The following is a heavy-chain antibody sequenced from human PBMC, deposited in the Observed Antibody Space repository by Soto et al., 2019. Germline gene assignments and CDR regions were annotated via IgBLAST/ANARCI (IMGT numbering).Heavy chain of an antibody. D-gene: IGHD1-26*01. CDR3: AREGIVGATTIDY. J-gene: IGHJ4*02. CDR2: IYYSGST. V-gene: IGHV4-31*03. CDR1: GGSISSGGYY. Sequence: QVQLQESGPGLVKPSQTLSLTCTVSGGSISSGGYYWSWIRQHPGKGLEWIGYIYYSGSTYYNPSLKSRVTISVDTSKNQCALKLSSVTAADTAVYYCAREGIVGATTIDYWGQGTLVTVSS.